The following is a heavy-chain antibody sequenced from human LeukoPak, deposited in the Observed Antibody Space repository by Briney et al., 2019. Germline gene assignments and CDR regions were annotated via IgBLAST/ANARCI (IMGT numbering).Heavy chain of an antibody. Sequence: GGSLRLSCAASGFTFSSYAMNWVRQAPGKGLEWVAVISYDGSNKYYADSVKGRFTISRDNSKNTLYLQMNSLRAEDTAVYYCARGPLPYGGNFGGPDYWGQGTLVTVSS. V-gene: IGHV3-30*04. D-gene: IGHD4-23*01. CDR2: ISYDGSNK. CDR3: ARGPLPYGGNFGGPDY. J-gene: IGHJ4*02. CDR1: GFTFSSYA.